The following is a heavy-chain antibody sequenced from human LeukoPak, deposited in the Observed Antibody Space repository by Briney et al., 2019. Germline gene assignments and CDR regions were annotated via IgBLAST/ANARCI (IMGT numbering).Heavy chain of an antibody. CDR3: ARMRVPAAKGPFDY. D-gene: IGHD2-2*01. CDR2: INHSGST. Sequence: SETLSLTCAVYGGSFSGYYWSWIRQPPGKGLEWIGEINHSGSTNYNPSLKSRVTISVDTSKNQFSLKLSPVTAADTAVYYCARMRVPAAKGPFDYWGQGTLVTVSS. V-gene: IGHV4-34*01. J-gene: IGHJ4*02. CDR1: GGSFSGYY.